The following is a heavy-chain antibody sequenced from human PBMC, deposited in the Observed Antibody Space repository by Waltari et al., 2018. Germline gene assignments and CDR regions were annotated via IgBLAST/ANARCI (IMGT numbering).Heavy chain of an antibody. CDR1: GYTFTSYY. J-gene: IGHJ6*02. Sequence: QVQLVQSGAEVKKPGASVKVSCKASGYTFTSYYMHWVRQAPGQGLEWMGIINPSGGSTRYAQKVQGRVTMTRDTSTSTVYMELSSLRSEDTAVYYCARDLRLAEPWGDYYYGMDVWGQGTTVTVSS. CDR3: ARDLRLAEPWGDYYYGMDV. CDR2: INPSGGST. D-gene: IGHD3-16*01. V-gene: IGHV1-46*01.